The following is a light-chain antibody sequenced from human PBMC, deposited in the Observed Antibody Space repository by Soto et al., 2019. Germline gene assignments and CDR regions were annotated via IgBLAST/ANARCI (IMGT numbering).Light chain of an antibody. Sequence: IVMTQSPLSLPVTPGEPASISCRSSQNLLHSDGFNYLDWYLQKPGQSPQLLIFLGSYRASGVPDRFSGSGSGTDFALRISRVVAEDVGVYYCMQAIQTRTFGPGTKVDIK. CDR3: MQAIQTRT. CDR1: QNLLHSDGFNY. J-gene: IGKJ1*01. CDR2: LGS. V-gene: IGKV2-28*01.